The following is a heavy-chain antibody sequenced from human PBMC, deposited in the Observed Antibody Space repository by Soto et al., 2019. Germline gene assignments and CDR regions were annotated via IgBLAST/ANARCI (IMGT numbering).Heavy chain of an antibody. D-gene: IGHD1-26*01. Sequence: PPGGSLRLSCAASGFTFSSYWMSWVRQAPGKGLEWVANIKQDGSEKYYVDSVKGRFTISRDNAKNSLYLQMNSLRAEDTAVYYCAKMSGSYYLGYFDYWGRGTLVTVSS. V-gene: IGHV3-7*03. CDR1: GFTFSSYW. CDR3: AKMSGSYYLGYFDY. CDR2: IKQDGSEK. J-gene: IGHJ4*02.